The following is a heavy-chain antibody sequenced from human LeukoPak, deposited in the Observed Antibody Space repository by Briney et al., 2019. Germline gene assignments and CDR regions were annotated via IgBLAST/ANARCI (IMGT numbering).Heavy chain of an antibody. D-gene: IGHD5-12*01. CDR1: GGSISSSSYF. V-gene: IGHV4-39*01. CDR3: ARASRHIDY. J-gene: IGHJ4*02. Sequence: PSETLSLTCTVSGGSISSSSYFWGWIRQPPGKGLEWIGSIYYSGSTYYNPALKSLVTITVDTSKNQFSLKLSSVTAADTAVYYCARASRHIDYWGQGTLVTVSS. CDR2: IYYSGST.